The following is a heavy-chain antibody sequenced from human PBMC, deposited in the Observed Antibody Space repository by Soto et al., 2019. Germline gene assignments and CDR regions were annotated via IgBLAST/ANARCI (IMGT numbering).Heavy chain of an antibody. CDR3: ARDNPAARGNCDF. CDR1: GGSVRSGGSS. J-gene: IGHJ4*02. V-gene: IGHV4-30-4*01. Sequence: SGILSLTCSACGGSVRSGGSSWSWIRQLSGKGLEWIGFIYYSGSTYYKPHLKSRVSISVHTSKNQFSRKLSSVTAADTAVYYCARDNPAARGNCDFCGQGIQVTAPQ. CDR2: IYYSGST. D-gene: IGHD3-16*01.